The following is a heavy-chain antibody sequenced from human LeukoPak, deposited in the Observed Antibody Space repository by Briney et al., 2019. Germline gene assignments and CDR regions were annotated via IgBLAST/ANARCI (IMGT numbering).Heavy chain of an antibody. D-gene: IGHD5-18*01. J-gene: IGHJ4*02. CDR1: GFTFSSYW. V-gene: IGHV3-7*03. Sequence: PEGSLRLSCAASGFTFSSYWMSWVRQAPGKGLEWVANIKQDGSEKYYVDSVKGRFTISRDNAKNSLYLQMNSLRAEDTAVYYCARDMNSVYSYGYDYWGQGTLVTVSS. CDR3: ARDMNSVYSYGYDY. CDR2: IKQDGSEK.